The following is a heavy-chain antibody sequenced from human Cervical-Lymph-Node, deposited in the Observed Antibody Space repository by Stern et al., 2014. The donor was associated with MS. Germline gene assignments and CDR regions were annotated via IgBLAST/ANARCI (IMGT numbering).Heavy chain of an antibody. V-gene: IGHV4-59*05. J-gene: IGHJ4*02. Sequence: VQLVESGPGLLKPSETLSLTCTVSGGSISSTAYTGSAYYNPSLKSRVTISVDTSNNRFSLNLSSVTAADTAVYYCVKHEGRVGSYGAEYWGQGTQVTVSS. CDR2: TGSA. D-gene: IGHD1-26*01. CDR3: VKHEGRVGSYGAEY. CDR1: GGSISSTA.